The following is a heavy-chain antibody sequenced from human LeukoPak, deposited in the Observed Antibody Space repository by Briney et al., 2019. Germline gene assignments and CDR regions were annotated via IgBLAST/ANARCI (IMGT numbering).Heavy chain of an antibody. Sequence: PSETLSLTCSVSGGSISSSSSYWGWIRQPPGKGLEWIGSIYYSGSSFDNPALKSRVTISVDTSKNQFSLKLSSVTAADTAVYYCATGGAVGATTSDAFDIWGQGTMVTVSS. V-gene: IGHV4-39*01. CDR2: IYYSGSS. D-gene: IGHD1-26*01. CDR3: ATGGAVGATTSDAFDI. J-gene: IGHJ3*02. CDR1: GGSISSSSSY.